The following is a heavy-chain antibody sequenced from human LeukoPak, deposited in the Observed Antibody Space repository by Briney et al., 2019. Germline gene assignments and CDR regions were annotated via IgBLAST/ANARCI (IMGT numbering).Heavy chain of an antibody. Sequence: GASVKVSCKASGGTFSSYAISWVRQAPGQGLEWMGGIIPILGIANYAQKFQGRVTITADKSTSTAYMELSSLRSEDTAVYYCATKRITMVRGVIEPGYYYYGMDVWGQGTTVIVSS. CDR2: IIPILGIA. J-gene: IGHJ6*02. CDR1: GGTFSSYA. CDR3: ATKRITMVRGVIEPGYYYYGMDV. V-gene: IGHV1-69*10. D-gene: IGHD3-10*01.